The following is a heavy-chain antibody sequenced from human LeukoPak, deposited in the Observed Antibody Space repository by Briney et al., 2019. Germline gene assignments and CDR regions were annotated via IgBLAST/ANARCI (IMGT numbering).Heavy chain of an antibody. V-gene: IGHV3-11*01. Sequence: PGGSLRLSSAASGFSFKDYYYSWIRQAPGKGLEWVSFINVNGGAMYYADFVKGRFTISRQNAQNSVYLEMNSLRDEDTAVYYCARGPRILAAGSYFFDYWGQGSLVTVSS. J-gene: IGHJ4*02. CDR2: INVNGGAM. D-gene: IGHD6-13*01. CDR3: ARGPRILAAGSYFFDY. CDR1: GFSFKDYY.